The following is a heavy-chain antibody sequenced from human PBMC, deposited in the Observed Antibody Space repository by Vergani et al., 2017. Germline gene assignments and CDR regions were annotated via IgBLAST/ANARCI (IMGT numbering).Heavy chain of an antibody. CDR1: GFTFSSYG. J-gene: IGHJ3*02. V-gene: IGHV3-30*18. CDR2: ISYDGSNK. D-gene: IGHD1-26*01. Sequence: QVQLVESGGGVVQPGRSLRLSCAASGFTFSSYGMHWVRQAPGKGLEWVAVISYDGSNKYYSDSVKGRFTISRDNSKNTLYLQMNSLRAEDTAVYYCAKPASDAIRAEWELHDAFDIWGEGTMVTVSS. CDR3: AKPASDAIRAEWELHDAFDI.